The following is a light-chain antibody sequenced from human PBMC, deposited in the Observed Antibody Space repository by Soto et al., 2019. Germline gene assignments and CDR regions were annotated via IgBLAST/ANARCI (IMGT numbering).Light chain of an antibody. Sequence: ERGMTQSPSTLSVSPGERGALSCRASQSVSSNLAWYQQIPGQAPRLLIYGASTRATGIPDRFSGSGSGTDFTLTISRLEPEDFAVYYCQQYGSSPRTFGQGTRLEI. CDR3: QQYGSSPRT. V-gene: IGKV3-20*01. CDR2: GAS. CDR1: QSVSSN. J-gene: IGKJ5*01.